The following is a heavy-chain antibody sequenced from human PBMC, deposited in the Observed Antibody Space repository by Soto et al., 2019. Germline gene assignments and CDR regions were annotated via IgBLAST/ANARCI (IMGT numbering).Heavy chain of an antibody. D-gene: IGHD5-18*01. V-gene: IGHV4-59*01. J-gene: IGHJ4*02. Sequence: PXATLSLTFTVSGGSISTYYWSGIRQPPGQGLEWIGYIYYGGSTNRNPSLNSRVTFSVDTSKNQISLRLSSVTAADTAVYYCARSRNSNGLVFDSWGRGTLVTVPQ. CDR2: IYYGGST. CDR3: ARSRNSNGLVFDS. CDR1: GGSISTYY.